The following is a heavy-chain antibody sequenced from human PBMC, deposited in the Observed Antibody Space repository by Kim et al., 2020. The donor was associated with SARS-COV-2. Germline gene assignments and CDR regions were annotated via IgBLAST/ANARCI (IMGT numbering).Heavy chain of an antibody. V-gene: IGHV3-33*01. CDR3: AGERFGAPTFDY. D-gene: IGHD3-10*01. Sequence: YYADSMEGRFTIARDNSKNTLSLEMNSLRAEDTAVYYCAGERFGAPTFDYWGQGTLVAVSS. J-gene: IGHJ4*02.